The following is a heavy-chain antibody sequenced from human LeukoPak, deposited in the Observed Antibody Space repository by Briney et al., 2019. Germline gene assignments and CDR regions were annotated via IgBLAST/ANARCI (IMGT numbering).Heavy chain of an antibody. CDR2: ISAYNGNT. CDR1: GYTFTSYG. CDR3: ARNDGYDYVWGSYPVGYYYYMDV. J-gene: IGHJ6*03. D-gene: IGHD3-16*02. Sequence: ASVKVSCKASGYTFTSYGISWVRQAPGQGLEWMGWISAYNGNTNYAQKLQGRVTMTTDTSTSTAYMELRSLRSDDTAVYYCARNDGYDYVWGSYPVGYYYYMDVWGKGTTVTVSS. V-gene: IGHV1-18*01.